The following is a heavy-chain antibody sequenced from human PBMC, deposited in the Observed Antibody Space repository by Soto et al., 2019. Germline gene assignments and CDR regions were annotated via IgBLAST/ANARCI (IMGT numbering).Heavy chain of an antibody. CDR1: GFTFSSYW. CDR3: AREIVTAVAGRSETRTYWYFDL. D-gene: IGHD6-19*01. CDR2: IKQDGSEK. Sequence: GGSLRLSCAASGFTFSSYWMSWVRQAPGKGLEWVANIKQDGSEKYYVDSLKGRFTISRDNAKNSLYLQMNSLRAEDTAVYYCAREIVTAVAGRSETRTYWYFDLWGRGTLVTVSS. J-gene: IGHJ2*01. V-gene: IGHV3-7*05.